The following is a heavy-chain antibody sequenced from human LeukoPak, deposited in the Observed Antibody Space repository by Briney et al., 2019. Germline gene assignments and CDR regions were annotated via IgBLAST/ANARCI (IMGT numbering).Heavy chain of an antibody. CDR1: GGTFSSYA. Sequence: SVKVSCKASGGTFSSYANSWVRQAPGQGLEWMGGIIPIFGTANYAQKFQGRVTITTDESTSTAYMELSSLRSEDTAVYYCAGTYYYDSSGFDAFDIWGQGTMVTVSS. J-gene: IGHJ3*02. CDR3: AGTYYYDSSGFDAFDI. D-gene: IGHD3-22*01. CDR2: IIPIFGTA. V-gene: IGHV1-69*05.